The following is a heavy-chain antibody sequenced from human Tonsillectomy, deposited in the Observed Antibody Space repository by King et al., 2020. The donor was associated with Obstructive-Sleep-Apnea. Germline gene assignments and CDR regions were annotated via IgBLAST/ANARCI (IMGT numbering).Heavy chain of an antibody. CDR3: ASSAWLGALDY. J-gene: IGHJ4*02. CDR2: FDPEEGET. D-gene: IGHD3-16*01. V-gene: IGHV1-24*01. Sequence: QLVQSGAEVKKPGASVKVSCKVSGHSLTQLSTHWVRQAPGKGLEWMGGFDPEEGETVYAQNFQGRVTITEDTSTDTAYMELTSLRSEDPGVYYCASSAWLGALDYWGQGTLVTVSS. CDR1: GHSLTQLS.